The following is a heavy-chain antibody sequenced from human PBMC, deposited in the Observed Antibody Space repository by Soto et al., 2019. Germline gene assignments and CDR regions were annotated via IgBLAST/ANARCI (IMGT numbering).Heavy chain of an antibody. Sequence: GASVKVCCKASGYTFTSYYMHWVRQAPGQGLEWMGIINPSGGSTSYAQKFQGRVTMTRDTSTSTVYMELSSLRSEDTAVYYCARSVVVTAIPTGYYYGMDVWGQGTTVTVSS. J-gene: IGHJ6*02. D-gene: IGHD2-21*02. V-gene: IGHV1-46*03. CDR2: INPSGGST. CDR3: ARSVVVTAIPTGYYYGMDV. CDR1: GYTFTSYY.